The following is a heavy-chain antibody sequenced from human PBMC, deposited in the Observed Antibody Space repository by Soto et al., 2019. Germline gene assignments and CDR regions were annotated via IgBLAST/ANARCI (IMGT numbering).Heavy chain of an antibody. CDR1: GIDLSIYW. CDR2: INPESTTI. Sequence: EAQLVESGGGLVQPGGSLRLSCTGSGIDLSIYWMRWVRQAPGKGLVWVSRINPESTTISYADSVKGRFTISRDNAENTLFLHMNSLSAEDTGVYYCTKDTFGGRDSWGQGTLVTVSS. V-gene: IGHV3-74*01. CDR3: TKDTFGGRDS. D-gene: IGHD2-15*01. J-gene: IGHJ4*02.